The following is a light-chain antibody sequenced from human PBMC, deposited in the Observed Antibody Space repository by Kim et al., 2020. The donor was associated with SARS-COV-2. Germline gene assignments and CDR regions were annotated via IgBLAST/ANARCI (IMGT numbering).Light chain of an antibody. J-gene: IGLJ2*01. CDR3: QVWDSSSDHVV. CDR1: NIGSKS. V-gene: IGLV3-21*04. Sequence: SYELTQPPSVSVAPGKTARLTCGGNNIGSKSVHWYQQKPGQAPVLVISYDSDRPSGIPERFSGSNSGNTATLTISRVEAGDEADYYCQVWDSSSDHVVFG. CDR2: YDS.